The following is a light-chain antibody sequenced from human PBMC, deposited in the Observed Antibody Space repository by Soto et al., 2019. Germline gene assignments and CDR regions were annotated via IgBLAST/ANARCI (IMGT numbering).Light chain of an antibody. V-gene: IGKV3-20*01. CDR3: QQYGSSPYT. J-gene: IGKJ2*01. CDR1: QSVSSSY. CDR2: GAS. Sequence: EIVLTHSPGTLNLSPGERATLSCRASQSVSSSYLAGYQQKPGQAPRLLIYGASSRATGIPDRFSGSGSGTDFTLTISRLEPEDFAVYYCQQYGSSPYTFGQGTKLEIK.